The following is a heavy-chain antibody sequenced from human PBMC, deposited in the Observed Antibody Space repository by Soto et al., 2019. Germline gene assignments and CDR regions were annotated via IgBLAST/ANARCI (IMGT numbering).Heavy chain of an antibody. CDR3: AKEGGYYDLWSGYYTPIDY. Sequence: EVQLLESGGGLVQPGGSLRLSCAASGFTFSSYAMSWVRQAPGKGLEWVSAISGSGGSTYYADSVKGRFTISRDNSKNTLYLQMNSLRAEDKAVYYCAKEGGYYDLWSGYYTPIDYWGQGTLGTVSS. D-gene: IGHD3-3*01. CDR1: GFTFSSYA. CDR2: ISGSGGST. V-gene: IGHV3-23*01. J-gene: IGHJ4*02.